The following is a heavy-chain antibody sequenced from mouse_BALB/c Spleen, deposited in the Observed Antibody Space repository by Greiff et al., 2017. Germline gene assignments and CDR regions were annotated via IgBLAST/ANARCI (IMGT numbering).Heavy chain of an antibody. Sequence: EVQLQQSGPELVKPGASMKISCKASGYSFTGYTMNWVKQSHGKNLEWIGLINPYNGGTSYNQKFKGKATLTVDKSSSTAYMELLSLTSEDSAVYYCARRAYYRYDEGAYYFDYWGQGTTLTVSS. V-gene: IGHV1-18*01. CDR2: INPYNGGT. CDR3: ARRAYYRYDEGAYYFDY. CDR1: GYSFTGYT. J-gene: IGHJ2*01. D-gene: IGHD2-14*01.